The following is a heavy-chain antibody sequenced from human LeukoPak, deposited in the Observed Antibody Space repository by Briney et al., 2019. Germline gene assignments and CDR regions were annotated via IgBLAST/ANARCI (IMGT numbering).Heavy chain of an antibody. CDR3: AKLRVGAIDY. Sequence: GGSLRLSCAASGFTFSSYWMSWVRQAPGKGLEWVANIKQDGSEQYYVDSVKGRFTISRDNAKNSLYLQMNSLRAEDTAVFYCAKLRVGAIDYWGQGTLVTVSS. CDR1: GFTFSSYW. V-gene: IGHV3-7*01. J-gene: IGHJ4*02. CDR2: IKQDGSEQ. D-gene: IGHD1-26*01.